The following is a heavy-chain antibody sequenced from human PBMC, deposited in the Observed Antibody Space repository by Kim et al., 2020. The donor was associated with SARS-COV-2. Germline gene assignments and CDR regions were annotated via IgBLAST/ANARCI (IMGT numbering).Heavy chain of an antibody. Sequence: GGSLRLSCAASGFTFSNSWMHWVRQAPGKGLVWVSRINSDGSITTYADSVKGRFTISRDNDKNTLYLQMNSLRAEDTAVYYCGSRNSGYISYWGQGTLVT. CDR3: GSRNSGYISY. CDR1: GFTFSNSW. D-gene: IGHD6-25*01. V-gene: IGHV3-74*01. J-gene: IGHJ4*02. CDR2: INSDGSIT.